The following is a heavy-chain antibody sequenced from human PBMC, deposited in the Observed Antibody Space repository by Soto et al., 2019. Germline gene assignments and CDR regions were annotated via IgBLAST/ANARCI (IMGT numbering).Heavy chain of an antibody. CDR1: GFTFSSYS. CDR3: ARERGTVTNNVGQDYGMDV. D-gene: IGHD4-17*01. V-gene: IGHV3-48*02. Sequence: EVQLVESGGALIQPGGSLRLSCAASGFTFSSYSMNWVRQAPGKGLQWLSYISSRSTTINYADSVQGRFTISRDNAQNSLYLQMVSLRDEDTAVYYCARERGTVTNNVGQDYGMDVWGQGTTVTVSS. CDR2: ISSRSTTI. J-gene: IGHJ6*02.